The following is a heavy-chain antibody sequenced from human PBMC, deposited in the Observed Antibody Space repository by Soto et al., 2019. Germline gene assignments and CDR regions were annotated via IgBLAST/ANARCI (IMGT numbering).Heavy chain of an antibody. J-gene: IGHJ3*02. V-gene: IGHV3-9*01. CDR1: GFTFDDYA. CDR3: AKAPGGGNYDFWSGHDAFDI. D-gene: IGHD3-3*01. CDR2: ISWNSGSI. Sequence: GGSLRLSCAASGFTFDDYAMHWVRQAPGKGLEWVSGISWNSGSIGYADSVKGRFTSSRDNAKNSLYLQMNSLRAEDTALYYCAKAPGGGNYDFWSGHDAFDIWGQGTMVTVSS.